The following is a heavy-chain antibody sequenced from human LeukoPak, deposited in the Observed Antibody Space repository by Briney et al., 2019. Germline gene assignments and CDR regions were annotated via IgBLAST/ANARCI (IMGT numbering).Heavy chain of an antibody. CDR2: IYPGDSDT. V-gene: IGHV5-51*01. Sequence: ESLKISCKGSGYSFTSYWIGWVRQMPGKGLEWMGIIYPGDSDTRYSPSFQGQVTISADKSISTAYLQWSSLKASDTAMYYCVRLPYVWSGYYGYFDYWGQGTLVTVSS. CDR3: VRLPYVWSGYYGYFDY. D-gene: IGHD3-3*01. CDR1: GYSFTSYW. J-gene: IGHJ4*02.